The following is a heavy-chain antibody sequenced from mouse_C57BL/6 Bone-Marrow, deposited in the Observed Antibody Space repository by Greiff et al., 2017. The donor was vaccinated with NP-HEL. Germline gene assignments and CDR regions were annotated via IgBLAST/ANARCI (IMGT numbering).Heavy chain of an antibody. J-gene: IGHJ3*01. CDR2: FYPRDGST. CDR3: ATRPFYDPWFAY. CDR1: GYTFTSYD. V-gene: IGHV1-85*01. D-gene: IGHD2-3*01. Sequence: VQLQQSGPELVKPGASVKLSCKASGYTFTSYDINWVKQRPGQGLEWIGWFYPRDGSTKYNEKFKGKATLTVDTSSSTAYMGLHSLTSEDSAVYFCATRPFYDPWFAYWGQGTLVTVSA.